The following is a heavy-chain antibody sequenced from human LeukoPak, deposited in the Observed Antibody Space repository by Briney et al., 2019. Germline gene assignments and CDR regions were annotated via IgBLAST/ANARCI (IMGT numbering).Heavy chain of an antibody. CDR1: GGSISSGGYY. Sequence: SETLSLTCTVSGGSISSGGYYWSWIRQHPGKGLEWIGYIYYSGSTYYNPSLKSRVTISVDTSKNQFSLKPSSVTAADTAVYYCARDLDSLFDYWGQGTLVTVSS. V-gene: IGHV4-31*03. D-gene: IGHD3-22*01. J-gene: IGHJ4*02. CDR2: IYYSGST. CDR3: ARDLDSLFDY.